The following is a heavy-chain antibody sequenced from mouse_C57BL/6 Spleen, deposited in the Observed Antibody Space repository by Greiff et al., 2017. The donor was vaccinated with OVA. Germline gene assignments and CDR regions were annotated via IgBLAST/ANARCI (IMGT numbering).Heavy chain of an antibody. CDR2: ISSGSSTI. D-gene: IGHD1-1*01. CDR3: ARRTVVAEWYFDV. Sequence: DVQLVESGGGLVKPGGSLKLSCAASGFTFSDYGMHWVRQAPEKGLEWVAYISSGSSTIYYADTVKGRFTISRDNAKNTLFLQMTSLRSEDTAMYYCARRTVVAEWYFDVWGTGTTVTVSS. CDR1: GFTFSDYG. J-gene: IGHJ1*03. V-gene: IGHV5-17*01.